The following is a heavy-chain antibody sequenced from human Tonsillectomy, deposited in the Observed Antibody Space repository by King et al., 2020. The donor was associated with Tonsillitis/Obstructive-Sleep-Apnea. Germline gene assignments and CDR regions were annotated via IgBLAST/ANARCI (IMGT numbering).Heavy chain of an antibody. Sequence: VQLVESGGGLVQPGGSLRLSCAASGFTFSSYAMSWVRQAPGKGLEWVSAISGSGGSTYYADSVKGRFTISRDNSKNTLYLQMNSLRAEDTAVYYCAKDCSGWYREGNWFDPWGQGTLVTVSS. J-gene: IGHJ5*02. V-gene: IGHV3-23*04. CDR2: ISGSGGST. D-gene: IGHD6-13*01. CDR1: GFTFSSYA. CDR3: AKDCSGWYREGNWFDP.